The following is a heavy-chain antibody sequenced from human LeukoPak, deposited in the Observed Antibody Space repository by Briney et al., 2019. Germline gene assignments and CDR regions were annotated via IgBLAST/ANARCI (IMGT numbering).Heavy chain of an antibody. D-gene: IGHD6-13*01. Sequence: ASVKVSCKASGYTFTSYAMNWVRRAPGQGLEWMGWINPNSGGTNYAQKFQGRVTMTRDTSISTASMELTSLRSDDTAVYYCARAGYSSSLHYSYMDVWGKGTTVTVSS. CDR3: ARAGYSSSLHYSYMDV. V-gene: IGHV1-2*02. CDR1: GYTFTSYA. CDR2: INPNSGGT. J-gene: IGHJ6*03.